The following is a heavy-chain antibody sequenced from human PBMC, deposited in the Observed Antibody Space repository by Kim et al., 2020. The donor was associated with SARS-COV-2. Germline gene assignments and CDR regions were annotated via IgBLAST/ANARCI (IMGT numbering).Heavy chain of an antibody. CDR2: IWDDGSNK. V-gene: IGHV3-33*01. J-gene: IGHJ3*01. Sequence: GGSLRLSCAASAFSFSTYAMHWVRQAPGKGLEWVAVIWDDGSNKYYADSVKGRFTISRDNPKNTLYLQMNSLRGEDTAVYYCATLGAARHKDAFDVWGQGTMVTVSS. D-gene: IGHD6-6*01. CDR3: ATLGAARHKDAFDV. CDR1: AFSFSTYA.